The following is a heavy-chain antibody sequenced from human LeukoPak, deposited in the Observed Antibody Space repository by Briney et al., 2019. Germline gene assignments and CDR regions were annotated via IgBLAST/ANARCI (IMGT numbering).Heavy chain of an antibody. Sequence: GGSLRLSCAASGFTFSSYSMNWVRQAPGKWLEWVSSISSSSSYIYYADSVKGRFTISRDNAKNSLYLQMNSLRAEDTAVYYCARDGVWGAILVVIPFDIWGQGTMVTVSS. CDR2: ISSSSSYI. D-gene: IGHD2-15*01. V-gene: IGHV3-21*01. CDR3: ARDGVWGAILVVIPFDI. J-gene: IGHJ3*02. CDR1: GFTFSSYS.